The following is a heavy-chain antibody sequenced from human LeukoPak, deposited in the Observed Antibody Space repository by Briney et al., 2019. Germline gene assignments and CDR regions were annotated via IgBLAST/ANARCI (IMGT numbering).Heavy chain of an antibody. V-gene: IGHV1-18*01. D-gene: IGHD1-26*01. CDR1: GYTFTSYG. J-gene: IGHJ4*02. CDR2: ISAYNGNT. Sequence: GASVKVSCKASGYTFTSYGISWVRQAPGQGLEWMGWISAYNGNTNYAQKLQGRVTMTTDTSTSTAYMELRSLRSDDTAAYYCARGPHYSGSYLYYFDYWGQGTLVTVSS. CDR3: ARGPHYSGSYLYYFDY.